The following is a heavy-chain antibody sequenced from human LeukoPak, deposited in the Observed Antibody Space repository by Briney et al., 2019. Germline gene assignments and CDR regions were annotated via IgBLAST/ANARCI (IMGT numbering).Heavy chain of an antibody. CDR2: MNPNSGNT. CDR1: GYTFTSYD. J-gene: IGHJ4*02. V-gene: IGHV1-8*01. Sequence: ASVKVSCKASGYTFTSYDINWVRQATGQGLEWMGWMNPNSGNTGYAQKFQGRVTMTRNTSISTAYMELSSLRSEDTAVYYCASFYDSSPRTLTDWGQGTLVTVSS. D-gene: IGHD3-22*01. CDR3: ASFYDSSPRTLTD.